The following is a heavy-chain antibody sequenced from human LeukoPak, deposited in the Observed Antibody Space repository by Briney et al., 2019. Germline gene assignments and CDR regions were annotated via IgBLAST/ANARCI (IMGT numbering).Heavy chain of an antibody. D-gene: IGHD6-13*01. Sequence: PGGSLRLSCAASGXTVSSKYMSWVRQAPGKGLEWVSVIYSGGSTYYADSVKGRFTISRDNSKNTVDLQMNSLRVEDTAVYYCAMRGNTWYDCWGQGTLVTVSS. CDR2: IYSGGST. V-gene: IGHV3-53*01. CDR3: AMRGNTWYDC. J-gene: IGHJ4*02. CDR1: GXTVSSKY.